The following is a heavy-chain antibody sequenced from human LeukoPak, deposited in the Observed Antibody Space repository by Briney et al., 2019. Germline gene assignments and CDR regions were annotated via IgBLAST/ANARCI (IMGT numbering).Heavy chain of an antibody. V-gene: IGHV4-59*01. CDR2: IYYSGST. D-gene: IGHD6-19*01. J-gene: IGHJ4*02. CDR3: AGSSSGWYPNY. CDR1: GDSISSYY. Sequence: SETLSLTCTVSGDSISSYYWSWIRQPPGKGLEWIGYIYYSGSTNYNPSLKSRVTISVDTSNNQISLKLSSVTAADTAVYYCAGSSSGWYPNYWGQGSLVTVSS.